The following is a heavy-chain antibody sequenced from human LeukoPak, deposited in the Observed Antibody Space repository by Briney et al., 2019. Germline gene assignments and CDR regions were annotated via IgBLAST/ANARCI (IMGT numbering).Heavy chain of an antibody. J-gene: IGHJ6*04. V-gene: IGHV4-59*08. Sequence: PSETLSLTCTVSGGSISSYYWSWIRQPPGKGLEWIGYIYYSGSTNYNPSLKSRVTISVDTSKNQFSLKLSSVTAADTAVYYSASHGGRREYSGYNSDPYVMDAWGKGTTVTVSS. CDR1: GGSISSYY. CDR2: IYYSGST. CDR3: ASHGGRREYSGYNSDPYVMDA. D-gene: IGHD5-12*01.